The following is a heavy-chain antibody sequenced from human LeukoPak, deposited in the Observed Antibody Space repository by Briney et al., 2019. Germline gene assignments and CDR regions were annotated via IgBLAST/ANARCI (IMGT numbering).Heavy chain of an antibody. Sequence: GGSLRLSCAASGFTFSSYWVHWVRQAPGKGLVWVSRIIGDGSSTSYADSVKGRFTISRDNAMNTLYLQMNSLRVEDTAVYYCARDVRFGPWGQGTLVTVSS. CDR2: IIGDGSST. V-gene: IGHV3-74*01. D-gene: IGHD3-10*02. CDR3: ARDVRFGP. CDR1: GFTFSSYW. J-gene: IGHJ5*02.